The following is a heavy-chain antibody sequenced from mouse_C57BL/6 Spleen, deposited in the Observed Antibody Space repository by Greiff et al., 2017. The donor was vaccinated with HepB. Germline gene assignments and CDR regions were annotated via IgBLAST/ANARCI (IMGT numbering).Heavy chain of an antibody. V-gene: IGHV1-54*01. J-gene: IGHJ4*01. Sequence: VQLQQSGAELVRPGTSVKVSCKASGYAFTNYLIEWVKQRPGQGLEWIGVINPGSGGTNYNEKFKGKATLTADKSSSTAYMQLSSLTSEDSAVYFCAREGRRGYYYAMDYWGQGTSVTVSS. CDR1: GYAFTNYL. CDR2: INPGSGGT. CDR3: AREGRRGYYYAMDY.